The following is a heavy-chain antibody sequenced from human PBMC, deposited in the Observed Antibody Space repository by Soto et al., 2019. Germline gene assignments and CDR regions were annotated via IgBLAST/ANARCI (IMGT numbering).Heavy chain of an antibody. J-gene: IGHJ4*02. CDR2: ISARGGSL. CDR1: GFSFSSYA. V-gene: IGHV3-23*01. Sequence: EVQLLDSGGGLVQPGGSLRLSCAASGFSFSSYAMVWVRQAPGKGLEWVSVISARGGSLYFADSVKGRFTISRDNSKNVLSLEMNSLRAEDTATYCCAKGSIEYSASVDNWGQGTLVVVSS. D-gene: IGHD5-12*01. CDR3: AKGSIEYSASVDN.